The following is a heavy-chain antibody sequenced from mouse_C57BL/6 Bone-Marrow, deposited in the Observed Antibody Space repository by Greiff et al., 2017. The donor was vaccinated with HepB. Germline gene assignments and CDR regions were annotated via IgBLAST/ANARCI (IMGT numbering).Heavy chain of an antibody. CDR1: GYTFTSYW. CDR3: ARSRYCGSRRAMDY. V-gene: IGHV1-64*01. Sequence: VQLQQPGAELVKPGASVKLSCKASGYTFTSYWMHWVKQSPGQGLEWIGLIHPNSGSSNYNAKFKSKATMTVDKSSSTSYMQHSSLTSEDSAVYYGARSRYCGSRRAMDYGGRGKGVTV. CDR2: IHPNSGSS. D-gene: IGHD1-1*01. J-gene: IGHJ4*01.